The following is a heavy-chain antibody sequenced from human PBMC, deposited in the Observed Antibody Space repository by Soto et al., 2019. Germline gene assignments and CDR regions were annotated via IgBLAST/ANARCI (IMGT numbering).Heavy chain of an antibody. V-gene: IGHV1-2*02. Sequence: ASVKVSCKASGYSFTVYYIHWVRQAPGQGLEWMGWVNPNTGGTKYAQKFQGTVTMTRDTSITTAYLELSRLRSDDTAVYYCARQLAYCAGDCYTELIDHWGHGTLATVS. J-gene: IGHJ4*01. D-gene: IGHD2-21*02. CDR2: VNPNTGGT. CDR1: GYSFTVYY. CDR3: ARQLAYCAGDCYTELIDH.